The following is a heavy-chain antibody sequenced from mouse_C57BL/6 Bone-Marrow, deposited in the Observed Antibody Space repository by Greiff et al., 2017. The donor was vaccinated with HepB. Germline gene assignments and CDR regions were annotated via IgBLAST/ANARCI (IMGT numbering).Heavy chain of an antibody. CDR3: ARFCYGFAY. CDR2: IDPSDSYT. V-gene: IGHV1-69*01. Sequence: QVHVKQPGAELVMPGASVKLSCKASGYTFTSYWMHWVKQRPGQGLEWIGEIDPSDSYTNYNQKFKGKSTLTVDKSSSTAYMQLSSLTSEDSAVYYCARFCYGFAYWGQGTLVTVSA. J-gene: IGHJ3*01. CDR1: GYTFTSYW. D-gene: IGHD2-12*01.